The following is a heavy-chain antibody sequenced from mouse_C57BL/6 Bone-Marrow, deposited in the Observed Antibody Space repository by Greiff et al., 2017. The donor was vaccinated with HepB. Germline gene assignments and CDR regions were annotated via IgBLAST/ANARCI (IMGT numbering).Heavy chain of an antibody. D-gene: IGHD2-1*01. Sequence: QVQLQQPGTELVKPGASVKLSCKASGYTFTSYWMHWVKQRPGQGLEWIGEIYPRSGNTYYNEKFKGKATLTADKSSSTAYMELRSLTSEDSAVYFCARCGLLWYPWFAYGDQGTLVTVSA. J-gene: IGHJ3*01. CDR3: ARCGLLWYPWFAY. CDR2: IYPRSGNT. CDR1: GYTFTSYW. V-gene: IGHV1-81*01.